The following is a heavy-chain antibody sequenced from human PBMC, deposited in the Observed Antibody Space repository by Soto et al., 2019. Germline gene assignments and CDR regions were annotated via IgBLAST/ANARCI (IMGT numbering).Heavy chain of an antibody. CDR2: MNPNSGNT. Sequence: ASVKVSCKASGYTFTSYDINWVRQATGQGLEWMGWMNPNSGNTGYAQKFQGRVTMTRNTSISTAYMELSSLRSEDTAVCYCASLSYGGNDVGMDVWGQGTTVTVSS. D-gene: IGHD2-15*01. CDR3: ASLSYGGNDVGMDV. CDR1: GYTFTSYD. V-gene: IGHV1-8*01. J-gene: IGHJ6*02.